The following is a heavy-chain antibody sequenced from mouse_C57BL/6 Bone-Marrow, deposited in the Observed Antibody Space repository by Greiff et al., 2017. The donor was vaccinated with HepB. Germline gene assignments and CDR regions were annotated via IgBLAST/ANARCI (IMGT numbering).Heavy chain of an antibody. CDR3: VREGYGSKDWYFDV. CDR1: GFTFNTYA. Sequence: DVHLVESGGGLVQPKGSLKLSCAASGFTFNTYAMHWVRQAPGKGLEWVARIRSKSSNYATYYADSVKDRFTISRDDSQSMLYLQMNNLKTEDTAMYYCVREGYGSKDWYFDVWGTGTTVTVSS. D-gene: IGHD1-1*01. V-gene: IGHV10-3*01. J-gene: IGHJ1*03. CDR2: IRSKSSNYAT.